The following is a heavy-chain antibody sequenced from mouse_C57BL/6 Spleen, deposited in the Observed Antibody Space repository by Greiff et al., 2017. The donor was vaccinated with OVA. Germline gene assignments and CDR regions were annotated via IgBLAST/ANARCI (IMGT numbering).Heavy chain of an antibody. J-gene: IGHJ2*01. CDR3: ARGELGGNGYFDY. V-gene: IGHV1-80*01. D-gene: IGHD4-1*01. CDR1: GYAFSSYW. CDR2: IYPGDGDT. Sequence: QVQLQESGAELVKPGASVKISCKASGYAFSSYWMHWVKQRPGKGLEWIGQIYPGDGDTNYNGKFKGKATLTADKSSSTAYMQLSSLTSEDSAVYYCARGELGGNGYFDYWGQGTTLTVSS.